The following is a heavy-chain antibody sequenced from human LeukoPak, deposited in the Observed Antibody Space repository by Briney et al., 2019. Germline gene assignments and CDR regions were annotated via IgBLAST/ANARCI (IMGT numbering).Heavy chain of an antibody. CDR2: ISSSSSTI. J-gene: IGHJ4*02. CDR1: GFTFSSYS. V-gene: IGHV3-48*01. CDR3: ARDRGETATDY. D-gene: IGHD6-25*01. Sequence: GGSLRLSCAASGFTFSSYSMNWVRQAPGKGLEWVSYISSSSSTIYYADSVKGRFTISRDNAKNSLYLQMNSLRAEDTAVYYCARDRGETATDYWGQGTLVTVSS.